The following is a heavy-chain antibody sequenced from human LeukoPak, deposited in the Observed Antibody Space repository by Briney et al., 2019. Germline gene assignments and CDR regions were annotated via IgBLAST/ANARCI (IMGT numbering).Heavy chain of an antibody. CDR3: ARGWDRYNWFDP. V-gene: IGHV4-39*07. Sequence: SETLSLTCTVSGGSISRSSYYWGWIRQPPGKGLEWIGRIYYSGSTHYNPSLKSRVTISVDTSKNQFSLKLSSVTAADTAVYYCARGWDRYNWFDPWAREPWSPSPQ. D-gene: IGHD1-26*01. J-gene: IGHJ5*02. CDR2: IYYSGST. CDR1: GGSISRSSYY.